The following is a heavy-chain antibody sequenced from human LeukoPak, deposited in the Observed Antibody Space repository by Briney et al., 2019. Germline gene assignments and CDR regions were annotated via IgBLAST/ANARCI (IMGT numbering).Heavy chain of an antibody. CDR1: GFTFSSYW. CDR2: VKQDGSEK. V-gene: IGHV3-7*01. CDR3: AKEGDYPILTYDS. Sequence: GGSLRLSCAASGFTFSSYWMNWLRQAPGKGLEWVADVKQDGSEKYYVDSVKGRFTISRDNAKNSLYLQMNSLRAEDTAVYYCAKEGDYPILTYDSWGQGALVTVSS. J-gene: IGHJ5*01. D-gene: IGHD2-21*01.